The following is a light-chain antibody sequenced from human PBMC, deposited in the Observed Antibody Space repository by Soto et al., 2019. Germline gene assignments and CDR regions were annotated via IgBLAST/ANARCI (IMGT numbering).Light chain of an antibody. V-gene: IGLV1-40*01. Sequence: QSVLTQPPSVSGAPGQRVTISCTGSSSNIGAGYDVHWYQQLPGTAPKLLIYGNGNRPSGVPDRFSGSKSGTSASLAITGLQAEDEADYYCQSYDSSVSKVVFGGGTQLTVL. CDR3: QSYDSSVSKVV. J-gene: IGLJ2*01. CDR2: GNG. CDR1: SSNIGAGYD.